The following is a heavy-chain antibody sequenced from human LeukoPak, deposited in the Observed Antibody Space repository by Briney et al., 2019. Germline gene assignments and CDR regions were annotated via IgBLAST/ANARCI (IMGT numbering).Heavy chain of an antibody. CDR3: ARGYYYDSGRGYWFDP. CDR2: INTNTGNP. J-gene: IGHJ5*02. Sequence: ASVKVSCKASGYTLSSFAMHWVRQAPGQGLEWMGWINTNTGNPTYAQGFTGRLVFSLDTSVSTAYLQISSLKAEDTAVYHCARGYYYDSGRGYWFDPWGQGTLVTVSS. D-gene: IGHD3-10*01. CDR1: GYTLSSFA. V-gene: IGHV7-4-1*02.